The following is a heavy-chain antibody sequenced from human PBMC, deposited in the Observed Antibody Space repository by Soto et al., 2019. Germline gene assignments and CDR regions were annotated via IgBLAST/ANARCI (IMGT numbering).Heavy chain of an antibody. CDR1: GGSISEKY. CDR3: VASLAASGLNWLDP. J-gene: IGHJ5*02. Sequence: SETLSLTCIVSGGSISEKYWNWVRQPPGKGLEWIGLIFANGHTDYNPPLKGRVTMSVDASKNQFSLRLTSMTAADTAVYYCVASLAASGLNWLDPWGRGTLVTVSS. CDR2: IFANGHT. D-gene: IGHD6-13*01. V-gene: IGHV4-4*07.